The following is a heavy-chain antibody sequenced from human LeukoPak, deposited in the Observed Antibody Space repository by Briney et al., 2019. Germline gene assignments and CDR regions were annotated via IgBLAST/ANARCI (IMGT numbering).Heavy chain of an antibody. V-gene: IGHV3-66*01. CDR2: IYSGGST. D-gene: IGHD6-13*01. Sequence: GGSLRLSCAASGFTVSSNYMSWVRQAPGKGLEWVSVIYSGGSTYYADSVKGRFTISRDNSKNTLYLQMNSLRAEDTAVYYCARGEQQLSHFFAGYYGMDVWGQGTTVTVSS. J-gene: IGHJ6*02. CDR1: GFTVSSNY. CDR3: ARGEQQLSHFFAGYYGMDV.